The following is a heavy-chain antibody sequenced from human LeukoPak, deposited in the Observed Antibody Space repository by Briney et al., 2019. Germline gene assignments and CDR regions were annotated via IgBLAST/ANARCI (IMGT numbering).Heavy chain of an antibody. CDR1: GFTFSSYA. CDR3: AKSYYDDSGYYYYFDY. D-gene: IGHD3-22*01. CDR2: VSGGGGDT. Sequence: PGGSLRLSCVASGFTFSSYAMSWVRQAPGKGLEWVSSVSGGGGDTRYADSVKGRFTISSGISKYTLYLRMNSLRAEDTAVYYCAKSYYDDSGYYYYFDYWGQGSLVTVSS. V-gene: IGHV3-23*01. J-gene: IGHJ4*02.